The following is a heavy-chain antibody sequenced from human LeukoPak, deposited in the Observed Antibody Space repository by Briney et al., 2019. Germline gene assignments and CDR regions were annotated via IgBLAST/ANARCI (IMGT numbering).Heavy chain of an antibody. Sequence: GGSLRLFCAASGFTFSSYSMNWVRHAPAKGLEWVSSISSSSSYIYYADSVKGRFTISRDNAKNSLYLQMNSLRAEDTVVYYGVRDDFRRGSDVSWGQGTLVTVSS. CDR3: VRDDFRRGSDVS. J-gene: IGHJ5*02. CDR1: GFTFSSYS. D-gene: IGHD3-3*01. CDR2: ISSSSSYI. V-gene: IGHV3-21*01.